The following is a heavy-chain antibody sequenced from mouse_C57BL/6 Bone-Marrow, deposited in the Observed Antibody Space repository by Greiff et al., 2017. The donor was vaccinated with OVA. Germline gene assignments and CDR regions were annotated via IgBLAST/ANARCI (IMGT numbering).Heavy chain of an antibody. Sequence: VQLQQSGPELVKPGASVKISCKASGYAFSSSWMNWVKQRPGKGLEWIGRIYPGDGDTNYNGKFKGKATLTADKSSSTAYMQLSSLTSEDSAVYFCARSLYARTVHYWGQGTTLTVSS. V-gene: IGHV1-82*01. J-gene: IGHJ2*01. CDR3: ARSLYARTVHY. D-gene: IGHD1-1*01. CDR2: IYPGDGDT. CDR1: GYAFSSSW.